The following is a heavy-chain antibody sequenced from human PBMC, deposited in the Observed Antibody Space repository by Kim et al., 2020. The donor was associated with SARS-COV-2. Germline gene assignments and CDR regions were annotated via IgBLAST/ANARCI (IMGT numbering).Heavy chain of an antibody. Sequence: GGSLRLSCAASGFTFDDYAMHWVRQAPGKGLEWVSLISGDGGSTYYADSVKGRFTISRDNSKNSLYLQMNSLRTEDTALYYCAKDMSRLAWGFDCSGGSCRYYYYYGMDVWGQGTTVTVSS. V-gene: IGHV3-43*02. CDR1: GFTFDDYA. D-gene: IGHD2-15*01. J-gene: IGHJ6*02. CDR2: ISGDGGST. CDR3: AKDMSRLAWGFDCSGGSCRYYYYYGMDV.